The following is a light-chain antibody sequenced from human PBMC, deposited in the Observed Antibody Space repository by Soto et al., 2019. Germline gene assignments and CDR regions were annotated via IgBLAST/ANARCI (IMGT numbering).Light chain of an antibody. CDR2: VSS. J-gene: IGKJ1*01. CDR3: QQYGSWT. Sequence: EIVLTQSPGTLSVSPGERATLSCRASQSISSHYLAWYQQKPGQAHSLLIYVSSSRATGIPDRFSGSGSGTDFTLTISRLEPEDSAIYYCQQYGSWTFGQGTKVEIK. CDR1: QSISSHY. V-gene: IGKV3-20*01.